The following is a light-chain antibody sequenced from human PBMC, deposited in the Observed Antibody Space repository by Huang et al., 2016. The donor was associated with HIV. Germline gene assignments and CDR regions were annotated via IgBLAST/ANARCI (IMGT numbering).Light chain of an antibody. Sequence: ELVMTQSPATLSVSPGERATLSCRASQSVSSNFAWYQQKPGQAPRLLIQGASTRATGIPARFSGSGSGTEFTLTISSLQSEDVAVYYCQQYIDWPPWTFGQGTKVEIK. J-gene: IGKJ1*01. V-gene: IGKV3-15*01. CDR1: QSVSSN. CDR3: QQYIDWPPWT. CDR2: GAS.